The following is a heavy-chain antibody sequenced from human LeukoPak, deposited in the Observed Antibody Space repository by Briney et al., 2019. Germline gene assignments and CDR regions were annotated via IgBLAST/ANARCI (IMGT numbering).Heavy chain of an antibody. Sequence: GGSLRLSCAASGFTFTSYAMSWVRQAPGKGLEWVSATSGSGGSTYYADSVKGRFTISRDNSKNTLYLQMNSPRAEDTAVYYCAKAAVAGSYHYYYYMDVWGKGTTITVSS. CDR1: GFTFTSYA. J-gene: IGHJ6*03. D-gene: IGHD6-19*01. CDR2: TSGSGGST. V-gene: IGHV3-23*01. CDR3: AKAAVAGSYHYYYYMDV.